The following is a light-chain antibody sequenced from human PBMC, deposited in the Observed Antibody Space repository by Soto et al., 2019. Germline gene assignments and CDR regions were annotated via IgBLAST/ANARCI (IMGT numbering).Light chain of an antibody. CDR3: TSYSTSSPYV. CDR2: DVS. V-gene: IGLV2-14*03. Sequence: QSVLTQPASVSGSPGQSITVSCTGTSSDVGVYNYVSWYKQHPGKAPELLIFDVSRRPSGVSNRFSGSKSGYTASLTISGLQTEDEADYFCTSYSTSSPYVFGTGTKLTVL. CDR1: SSDVGVYNY. J-gene: IGLJ1*01.